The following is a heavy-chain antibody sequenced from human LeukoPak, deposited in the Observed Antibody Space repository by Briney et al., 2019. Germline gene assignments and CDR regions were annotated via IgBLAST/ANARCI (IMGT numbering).Heavy chain of an antibody. V-gene: IGHV3-48*01. J-gene: IGHJ3*02. CDR1: GFTFSSYS. CDR2: ISSSSTI. CDR3: ARDKNDYGDYWASVDAFDI. D-gene: IGHD4-17*01. Sequence: GGSLRLSCAASGFTFSSYSMNWVRQAPGKGLEWVSYISSSSTIYYADSVKGRFTISRDNAKNSLYLQMNSLRAEDTAVYYCARDKNDYGDYWASVDAFDIWGQGTMVTVSS.